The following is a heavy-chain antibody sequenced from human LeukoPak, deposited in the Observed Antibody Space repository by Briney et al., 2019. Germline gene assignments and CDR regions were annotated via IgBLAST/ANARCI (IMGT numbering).Heavy chain of an antibody. J-gene: IGHJ4*02. CDR3: AHSYYDSSGYYYGFGSLDY. V-gene: IGHV2-5*02. D-gene: IGHD3-22*01. CDR1: GLSLSTSGVG. Sequence: SGPTLVTPTLTLTLTCTFSGLSLSTSGVGVDWIRQPPGKALEWLALIYWDDDKRYSPSLKSRLTITKDTSKNQVVLTMTNMDPVDTATYYCAHSYYDSSGYYYGFGSLDYWGQGTLVTVSS. CDR2: IYWDDDK.